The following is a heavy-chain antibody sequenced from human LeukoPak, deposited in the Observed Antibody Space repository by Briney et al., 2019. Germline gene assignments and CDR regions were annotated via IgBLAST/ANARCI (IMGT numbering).Heavy chain of an antibody. J-gene: IGHJ4*02. CDR2: ISSRGNYI. Sequence: GGSLRLSCATSGFTFSTYSKSWVRQAPGKGLEWVSSISSRGNYIYYADSVKGRFTISRDNAKNSLYLQMNSLRAEDTAVFYCARLTYSSSPPDYWGQGTLVTVSS. V-gene: IGHV3-21*01. D-gene: IGHD6-13*01. CDR3: ARLTYSSSPPDY. CDR1: GFTFSTYS.